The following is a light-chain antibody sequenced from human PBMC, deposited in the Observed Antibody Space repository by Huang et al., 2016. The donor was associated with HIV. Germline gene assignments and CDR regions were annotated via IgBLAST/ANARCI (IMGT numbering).Light chain of an antibody. CDR3: LQLNNYPGT. CDR1: QDINSH. J-gene: IGKJ3*01. Sequence: IQLTQSPSSLSASVGDRVTITCRASQDINSHLAWYQQKPGKAPKLLIHAASTLESGVPSRFSGSGSGADFTLTINNLQPEDFATYYCLQLNNYPGTFGPGTNVDV. V-gene: IGKV1-9*01. CDR2: AAS.